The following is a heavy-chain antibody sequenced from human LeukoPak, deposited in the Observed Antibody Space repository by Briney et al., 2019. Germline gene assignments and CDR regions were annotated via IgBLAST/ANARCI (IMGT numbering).Heavy chain of an antibody. V-gene: IGHV4-34*01. CDR1: GGSFSGYY. CDR2: INHSGST. D-gene: IGHD5-24*01. CDR3: ARRDGYNWGYFQH. J-gene: IGHJ1*01. Sequence: SETLSLTCAVYGGSFSGYYWSWIRQPPGKGLEWIGEINHSGSTNYNPSLKSRVTISVDTSKNQFSLKLSSVAAADTAVYYCARRDGYNWGYFQHWGQGTLVTVSS.